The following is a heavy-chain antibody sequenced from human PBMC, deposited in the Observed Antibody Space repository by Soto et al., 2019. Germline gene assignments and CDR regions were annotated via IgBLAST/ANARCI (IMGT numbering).Heavy chain of an antibody. CDR1: GGSISSYY. CDR2: IYYSGST. CDR3: ARAKYYDFWSGYSSEWFDP. D-gene: IGHD3-3*01. J-gene: IGHJ5*02. Sequence: SETLSLTCTVSGGSISSYYWSWIRQPPGKGLEWIGYIYYSGSTNYNPSLKSRVTISVDTSKNQFSLKLSSVTAADTAVYFCARAKYYDFWSGYSSEWFDPWGQGTLVT. V-gene: IGHV4-59*01.